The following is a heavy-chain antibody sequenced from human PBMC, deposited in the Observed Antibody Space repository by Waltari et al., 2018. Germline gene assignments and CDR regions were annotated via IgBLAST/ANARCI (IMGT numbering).Heavy chain of an antibody. V-gene: IGHV1-24*01. J-gene: IGHJ6*03. D-gene: IGHD3-10*01. CDR1: GYTIPELY. CDR2: FDPEDGET. CDR3: ATGLGSMVRGRNYYYYYMDV. Sequence: QVQLVQSGAEVTNPGASVKVSCKVSGYTIPELYMHGRRPATAHGIEWMGGFDPEDGETIYAQKFQGRVTMTEDTSTDTAYMELSSLRSEDTAVYYCATGLGSMVRGRNYYYYYMDVWGKGTTVTVSS.